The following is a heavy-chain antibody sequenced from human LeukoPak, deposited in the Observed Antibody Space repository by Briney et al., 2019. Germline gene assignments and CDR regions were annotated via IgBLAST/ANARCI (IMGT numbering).Heavy chain of an antibody. CDR3: ARWYDGSSWYTRRYFDY. D-gene: IGHD6-13*01. Sequence: QPGGSLRLSCAASGFTFSTHGMHWVRQAPGKGLEYVSGVSGDGGTTYYASSVKGRFTISRDNSKKTVYLLMDSLRPEDMAVYYCARWYDGSSWYTRRYFDYWGQGTLVTVSS. CDR2: VSGDGGTT. CDR1: GFTFSTHG. J-gene: IGHJ4*02. V-gene: IGHV3-64*01.